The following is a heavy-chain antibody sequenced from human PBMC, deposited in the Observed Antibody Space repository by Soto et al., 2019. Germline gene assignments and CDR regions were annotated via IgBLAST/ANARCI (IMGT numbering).Heavy chain of an antibody. CDR3: ARLSGCGGGSCYLPDY. CDR2: ISAYNGNT. Sequence: QVQLVQSGAEVKKPGASVKVSCKASGCTFTSCGIGWVRQAPGQGLEWMGWISAYNGNTIYPQEFQGRVTMTTDTSTSTAYMELGTLRSDDTAMYYCARLSGCGGGSCYLPDYWGQGTLVTVSS. J-gene: IGHJ4*02. V-gene: IGHV1-18*01. D-gene: IGHD2-15*01. CDR1: GCTFTSCG.